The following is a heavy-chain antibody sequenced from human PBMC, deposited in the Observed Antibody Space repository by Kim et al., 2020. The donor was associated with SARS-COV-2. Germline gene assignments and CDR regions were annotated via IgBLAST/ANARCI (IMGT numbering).Heavy chain of an antibody. CDR2: FSLDSNRI. J-gene: IGHJ6*02. D-gene: IGHD2-8*02. CDR1: GFTFNRYA. Sequence: GGSLILSCIVSGFTFNRYAMHWVRQAPGKGLEWVGGFSLDSNRIDYADSVKGRFTISRDFAKNSLYLQMNSLRVDDTALYYCGKDLVPGGLDVWGQGTTV. CDR3: GKDLVPGGLDV. V-gene: IGHV3-9*01.